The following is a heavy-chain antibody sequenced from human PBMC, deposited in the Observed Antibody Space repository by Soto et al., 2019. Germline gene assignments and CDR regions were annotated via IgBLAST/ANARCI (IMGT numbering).Heavy chain of an antibody. Sequence: GGSLRLSCAASGFTFSGYGMHWVRQAPGKGLEWVAVIWYDGSNKYYADSVKGRFTISRDNSKNTLYLQMNSLRAEDTAVYYCARNGLRFLEWGHGDTPYYYYGMDVWGQGTTVTVSS. CDR2: IWYDGSNK. CDR1: GFTFSGYG. D-gene: IGHD3-3*01. J-gene: IGHJ6*02. V-gene: IGHV3-33*01. CDR3: ARNGLRFLEWGHGDTPYYYYGMDV.